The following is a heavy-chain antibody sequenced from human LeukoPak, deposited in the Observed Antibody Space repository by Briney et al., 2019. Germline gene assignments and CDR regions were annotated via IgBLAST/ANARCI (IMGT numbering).Heavy chain of an antibody. J-gene: IGHJ4*02. D-gene: IGHD3-10*01. Sequence: PGRSLRLSCAASGFTFSSYDMHWVRQATGKGLEWVSAIGTAGDTYYPGSVKGRFTISRENAKNSLYLQMNSLRAGDTAVYYCARGLGFGEVGKQYVYWGQGTLVTVSS. V-gene: IGHV3-13*04. CDR1: GFTFSSYD. CDR2: IGTAGDT. CDR3: ARGLGFGEVGKQYVY.